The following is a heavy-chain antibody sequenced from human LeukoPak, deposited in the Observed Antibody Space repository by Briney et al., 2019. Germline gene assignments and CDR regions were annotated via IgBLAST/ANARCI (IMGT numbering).Heavy chain of an antibody. V-gene: IGHV3-74*01. CDR3: ARAPSEIGGYYPEYFRH. CDR1: GFTFSSYW. CDR2: IKSDGST. Sequence: GGSLRLSCAASGFTFSSYWMHWVRQAPGKGLVWVSRIKSDGSTNYADSVKGRFTISRDNAKNTVSLQMNSLRAEDTGVYYCARAPSEIGGYYPEYFRHWGQGTLVTVSA. D-gene: IGHD3-22*01. J-gene: IGHJ1*01.